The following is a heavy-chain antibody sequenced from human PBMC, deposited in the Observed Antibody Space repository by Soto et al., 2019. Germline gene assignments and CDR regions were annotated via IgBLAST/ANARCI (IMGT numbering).Heavy chain of an antibody. J-gene: IGHJ4*02. CDR2: IKQDGSEK. V-gene: IGHV3-7*01. CDR1: GFTFSSYW. CDR3: ASGWFGETFDY. D-gene: IGHD3-10*01. Sequence: EVQLVESGGGLVQPGGSLRLSCAASGFTFSSYWMSWVRQAPGKGLEWVANIKQDGSEKYYVDSVKGRFTISRDIAKNSLYLQMNSLRAEDTAVYYCASGWFGETFDYWGQGTLVTVSS.